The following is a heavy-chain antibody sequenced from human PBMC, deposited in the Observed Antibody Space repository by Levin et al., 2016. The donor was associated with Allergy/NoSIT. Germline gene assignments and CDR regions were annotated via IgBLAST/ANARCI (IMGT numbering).Heavy chain of an antibody. CDR3: ARNTKVEGGYYYYGMDV. V-gene: IGHV4-59*01. CDR2: IYYSGST. Sequence: WIRQPPGKGLEWIGYIYYSGSTNYNPSLKSRVTISVDTSKNQFSLELSSVTAADTAVYYCARNTKVEGGYYYYGMDVWGQGTTVTVSS. J-gene: IGHJ6*02. D-gene: IGHD1/OR15-1a*01.